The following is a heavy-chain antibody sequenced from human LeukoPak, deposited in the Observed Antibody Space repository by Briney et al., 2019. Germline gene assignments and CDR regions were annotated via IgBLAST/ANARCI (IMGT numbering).Heavy chain of an antibody. J-gene: IGHJ4*02. CDR3: ARHGRGLFHFDY. V-gene: IGHV4-59*08. CDR2: IYYSGST. D-gene: IGHD2-21*01. Sequence: SETLSLTCAVSGGSISNYYWSWIRQPPGKGLEWIGYIYYSGSTNYNPSLKSRVTISVDTSKNQFSLKLSSVTAADTAVYYCARHGRGLFHFDYWGQGTLVTVSS. CDR1: GGSISNYY.